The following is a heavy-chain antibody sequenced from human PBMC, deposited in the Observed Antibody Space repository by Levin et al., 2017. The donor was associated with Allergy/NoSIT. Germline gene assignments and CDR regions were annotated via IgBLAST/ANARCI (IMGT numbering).Heavy chain of an antibody. CDR1: GFTFDDYG. CDR2: INWKGGRT. V-gene: IGHV3-20*04. J-gene: IGHJ4*02. CDR3: ARDKGIAVAGGFDY. D-gene: IGHD6-19*01. Sequence: AGESLKISCAASGFTFDDYGMNRVRQAPGKGLEWVSGINWKGGRTGYADSVKGRFTISRDNAKNSLYLQMNSLRAEDTALYYCARDKGIAVAGGFDYWGQGALVTVSS.